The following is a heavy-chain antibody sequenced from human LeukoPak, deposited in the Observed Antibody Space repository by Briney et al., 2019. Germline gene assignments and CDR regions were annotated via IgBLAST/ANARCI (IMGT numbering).Heavy chain of an antibody. Sequence: SVKVSCKASGGTFSSYAISWVRQAPGEGLEWMGRIIPIFGTANYAQKFQGRVTITTDESTSTAYMELSSLRSEDTAVYYCAGDYDILTGYYHDAFDIWGQGTMVTVSS. J-gene: IGHJ3*02. CDR3: AGDYDILTGYYHDAFDI. D-gene: IGHD3-9*01. CDR2: IIPIFGTA. V-gene: IGHV1-69*05. CDR1: GGTFSSYA.